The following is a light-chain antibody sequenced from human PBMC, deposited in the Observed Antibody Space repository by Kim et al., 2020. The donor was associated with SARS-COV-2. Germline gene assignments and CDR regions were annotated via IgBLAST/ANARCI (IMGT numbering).Light chain of an antibody. CDR2: WAS. CDR1: QSLLYSSNNKNY. Sequence: ATINCKSSQSLLYSSNNKNYLTWYQQKPGQSPKLLIYWASTRDSGVPDRFSGSGSGTDFTLTISSLQAEDVAIYYCQQYYSIPWTFGQGTKVDIK. V-gene: IGKV4-1*01. J-gene: IGKJ1*01. CDR3: QQYYSIPWT.